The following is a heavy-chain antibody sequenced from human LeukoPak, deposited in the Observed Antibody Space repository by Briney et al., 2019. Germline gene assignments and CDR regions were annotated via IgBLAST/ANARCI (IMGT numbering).Heavy chain of an antibody. D-gene: IGHD5-12*01. CDR1: GYTFISYD. CDR2: ISAHSGKT. V-gene: IGHV1-18*01. CDR3: ARGGASSGYDY. J-gene: IGHJ4*02. Sequence: AASVKVSCKASGYTFISYDISWVRQAPGQGLEWVGWISAHSGKTNYAHKVQGRVTMTTDTSTSTAYMELRSLTSDDTAIYYCARGGASSGYDYWGQGTLVTVSS.